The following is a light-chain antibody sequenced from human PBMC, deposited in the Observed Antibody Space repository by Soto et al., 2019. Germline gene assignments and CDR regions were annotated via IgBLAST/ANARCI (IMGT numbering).Light chain of an antibody. J-gene: IGKJ4*01. CDR1: QSVSSSY. CDR3: QQYGGSPLT. V-gene: IGKV3-20*01. CDR2: GAS. Sequence: ETVLTQSPVTRSPSSGKKANLCCXXSQSVSSSYLAWYQQKPGQAPRLLIYGASSRATGIPDRFSGSGSGTDFTLTISRLEPEDFAVYYCQQYGGSPLTFGGGTKVDIK.